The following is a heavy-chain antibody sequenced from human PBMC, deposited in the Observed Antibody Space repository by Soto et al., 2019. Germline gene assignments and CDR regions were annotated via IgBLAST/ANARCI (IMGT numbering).Heavy chain of an antibody. Sequence: QVQLVQSGAEVKKPGSSVKVSCKASGGTFSSYAISWVRQAPGQGLEWMGGIIPIFGTANYAEKFQGRVRVAWEKPTNSADLELSGLGSEDTSVCYCARVGEGVDGGGAWYFDLGGRGTLVTVST. D-gene: IGHD2-15*01. CDR1: GGTFSSYA. V-gene: IGHV1-69*06. CDR3: ARVGEGVDGGGAWYFDL. CDR2: IIPIFGTA. J-gene: IGHJ2*01.